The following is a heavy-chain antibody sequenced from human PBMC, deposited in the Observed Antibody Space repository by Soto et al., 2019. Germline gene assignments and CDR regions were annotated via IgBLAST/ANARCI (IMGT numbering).Heavy chain of an antibody. J-gene: IGHJ3*02. D-gene: IGHD6-19*01. CDR3: AKSGDSGWYGDYVDGFDI. CDR2: ISFDGINK. V-gene: IGHV3-30*18. Sequence: QVHLVESGGGVVRPGESLTLSCAASGFTFGKYGMHWVRQAPGKGLEWVTVISFDGINKDYADSVKGRFTISRDNSKNTLYLSMHSLRPEDTAVYYCAKSGDSGWYGDYVDGFDIWGPGTMVTVSS. CDR1: GFTFGKYG.